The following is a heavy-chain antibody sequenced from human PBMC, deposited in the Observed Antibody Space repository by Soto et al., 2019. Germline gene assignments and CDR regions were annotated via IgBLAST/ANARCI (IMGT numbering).Heavy chain of an antibody. D-gene: IGHD2-21*01. J-gene: IGHJ6*02. Sequence: EVQLVESGGGLVQPGGSLRLSCAASGFIFSDHYMDWVRRAPGKGLEWVGRIRNKVNSYTTEYAASVKGRFNISRDDSKISLYLQMNSLKTEDPAVYYCARHIPYHGKDVWGQGTTVTVSS. CDR3: ARHIPYHGKDV. CDR1: GFIFSDHY. CDR2: IRNKVNSYTT. V-gene: IGHV3-72*01.